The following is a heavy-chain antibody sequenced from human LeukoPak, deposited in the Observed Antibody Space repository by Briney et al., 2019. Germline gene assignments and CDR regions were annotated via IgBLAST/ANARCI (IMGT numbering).Heavy chain of an antibody. J-gene: IGHJ4*02. Sequence: PSETLSLTCTVSGGSITSSLYYWGWIRQPPGKELERIGSIYDNGAAYYKPSLKSRVTISVDTTKNQFSLKLTSVTAADTAVYYCASWDTMGYWGQGTLVTVSS. CDR2: IYDNGAA. CDR3: ASWDTMGY. V-gene: IGHV4-39*01. CDR1: GGSITSSLYY. D-gene: IGHD5-18*01.